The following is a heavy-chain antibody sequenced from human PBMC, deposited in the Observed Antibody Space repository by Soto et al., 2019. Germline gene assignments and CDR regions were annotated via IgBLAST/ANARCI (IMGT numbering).Heavy chain of an antibody. D-gene: IGHD3-3*01. CDR1: GFTFSNYT. Sequence: EVQLVESGGGLVKPGGSLRVSCAASGFTFSNYTMNWVRQAPGTGLEWVSAISSSRLYIYYADSVEGRFTISRDNAKKSRYLQMNSLGAEDTAVYYCARASDDFWRGSSNYFGMDVWGQGTAVTVSS. CDR2: ISSSRLYI. V-gene: IGHV3-21*01. CDR3: ARASDDFWRGSSNYFGMDV. J-gene: IGHJ6*02.